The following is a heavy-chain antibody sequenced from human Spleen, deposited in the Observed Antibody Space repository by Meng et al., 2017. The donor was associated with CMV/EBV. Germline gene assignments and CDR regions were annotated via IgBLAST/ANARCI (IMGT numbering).Heavy chain of an antibody. CDR2: IGGNSNTI. Sequence: ASGFTFSDYYMIWIRHTPQKGLEWISYIGGNSNTIYYARSVKGRFTVSRDNAKNSLYLQMNSLRAEDTAVYYCARGLYYYDSSGYGYWGQGTLVTVSS. V-gene: IGHV3-11*04. J-gene: IGHJ4*02. CDR1: GFTFSDYY. D-gene: IGHD3-22*01. CDR3: ARGLYYYDSSGYGY.